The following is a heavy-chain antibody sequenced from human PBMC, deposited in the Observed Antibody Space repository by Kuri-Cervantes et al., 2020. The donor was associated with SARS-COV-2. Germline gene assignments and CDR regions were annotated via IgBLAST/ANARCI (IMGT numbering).Heavy chain of an antibody. CDR2: IWYDGSNK. CDR1: GFTFSSYD. D-gene: IGHD6-13*01. J-gene: IGHJ4*02. CDR3: AREEYSSSWWGELGPFDY. V-gene: IGHV3-33*08. Sequence: GESLKISCAASGFTFSSYDMHWVRQAPGKGLEWVAVIWYDGSNKYYADSVKGRFTISRDNSKNTLYLQMNSLRAEDTAVYYCAREEYSSSWWGELGPFDYWGQGTLVTVSS.